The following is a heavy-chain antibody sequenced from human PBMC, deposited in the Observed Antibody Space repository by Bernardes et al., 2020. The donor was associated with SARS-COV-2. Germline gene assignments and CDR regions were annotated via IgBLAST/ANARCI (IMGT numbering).Heavy chain of an antibody. Sequence: GGSLRLSCAASAFPFSSYAMAWVRQAPGKGLEWISGIGSDGSTHYADSVKGRFTISRDNSKNTLYLQLNSLRAEDTALYYCAKELHYYTALDYWDQGTLVTVSA. D-gene: IGHD1-26*01. J-gene: IGHJ4*02. CDR1: AFPFSSYA. CDR3: AKELHYYTALDY. V-gene: IGHV3-23*01. CDR2: IGSDGST.